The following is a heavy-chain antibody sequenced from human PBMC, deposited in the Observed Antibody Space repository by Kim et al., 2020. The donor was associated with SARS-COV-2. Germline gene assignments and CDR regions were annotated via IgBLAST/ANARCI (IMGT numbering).Heavy chain of an antibody. V-gene: IGHV3-48*03. Sequence: GGSLRLSCAASGFTFSSYDMNWVRQAPGKGLEWISYISGSGSTIYYADSVKGRFTISRDNAKNSLYLQMNSLRAEDTAIYYCRREPSTWYGYDDFDIWGQGTMVTVSS. CDR3: RREPSTWYGYDDFDI. J-gene: IGHJ3*02. D-gene: IGHD6-13*01. CDR1: GFTFSSYD. CDR2: ISGSGSTI.